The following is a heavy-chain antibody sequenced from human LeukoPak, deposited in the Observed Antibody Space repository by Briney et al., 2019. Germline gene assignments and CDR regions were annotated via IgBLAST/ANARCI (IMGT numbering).Heavy chain of an antibody. CDR3: ARNESVLGTTGLNDFFDD. D-gene: IGHD1-26*01. V-gene: IGHV4-39*01. J-gene: IGHJ4*02. CDR2: IYYSGST. Sequence: SETLSLTCTVTGGSITGRCDYWGWIRQPPGKGLEWIGSIYYSGSTYYNPSFKSRVTISVDTSRNQFSLQLRYVTAADTAVYYCARNESVLGTTGLNDFFDDWGQGSLVTVSS. CDR1: GGSITGRCDY.